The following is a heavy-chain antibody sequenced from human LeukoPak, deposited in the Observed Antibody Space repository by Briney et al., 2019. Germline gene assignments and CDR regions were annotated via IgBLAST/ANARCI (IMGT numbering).Heavy chain of an antibody. V-gene: IGHV3-30*02. CDR3: AKDSGYSSSWLFDY. J-gene: IGHJ4*02. D-gene: IGHD6-13*01. CDR2: IRNDGSND. CDR1: GFTFSHHG. Sequence: GGSLRLSCAASGFTFSHHGMHWVRQAPGKGLEWVAFIRNDGSNDYYADSVKGRFTISRDNSKNTLYLQMNSLRAEDTAVYYCAKDSGYSSSWLFDYWGQGTLVTVSS.